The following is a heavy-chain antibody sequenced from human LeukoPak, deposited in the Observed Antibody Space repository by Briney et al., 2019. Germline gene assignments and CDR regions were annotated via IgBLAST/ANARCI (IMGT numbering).Heavy chain of an antibody. Sequence: GGSLRLSCAASGFTFSTYPMHWVRQAPGKGLEWVAVISYDGSNKYYADSVKGRFTISRDNSKNTLYLQMNSLRAEDTAVYYCARDSEYSSSFRAFDIWGQGTMVTVSS. V-gene: IGHV3-30-3*01. CDR3: ARDSEYSSSFRAFDI. D-gene: IGHD6-6*01. CDR1: GFTFSTYP. CDR2: ISYDGSNK. J-gene: IGHJ3*02.